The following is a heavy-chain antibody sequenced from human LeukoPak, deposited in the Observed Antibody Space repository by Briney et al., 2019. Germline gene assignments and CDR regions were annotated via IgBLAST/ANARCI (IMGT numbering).Heavy chain of an antibody. CDR3: ARLGYCSGGSCYPYYFGY. V-gene: IGHV4-59*08. CDR1: GGSISSYY. J-gene: IGHJ4*02. D-gene: IGHD2-15*01. CDR2: IYYSGST. Sequence: KPSETLSLTCTVSGGSISSYYWSWIRQPPGKGLEWIGYIYYSGSTNYNPSLKSRVTISVDTSKNQFSLKLSSVTAADTAVYYCARLGYCSGGSCYPYYFGYWGQGTLVTVSS.